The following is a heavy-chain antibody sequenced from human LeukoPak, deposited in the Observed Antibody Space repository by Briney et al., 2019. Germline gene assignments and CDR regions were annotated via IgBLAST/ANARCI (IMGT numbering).Heavy chain of an antibody. J-gene: IGHJ4*02. CDR3: ARHARLRDAYFDY. CDR2: IYTSGST. Sequence: PSETLSLTCTVSGGSISSYYWSWIRQPPGKGLEWIWYIYTSGSTNYNPSLKSRVTISVDTSKNQFSLKLSSVTAADTAVYYCARHARLRDAYFDYWGQGTLVTVSS. D-gene: IGHD5-24*01. CDR1: GGSISSYY. V-gene: IGHV4-4*09.